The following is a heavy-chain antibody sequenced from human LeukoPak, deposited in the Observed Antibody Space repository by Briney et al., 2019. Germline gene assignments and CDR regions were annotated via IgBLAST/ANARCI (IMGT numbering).Heavy chain of an antibody. Sequence: PGGSLRLSCAASGFTFSSYAMSWVRQAPGKGLEWVSAISGSGGSTYYADSVKGWFTISRDNSKNTLYLQMNSLRAEDTAVYYCAKYSSGWYVQYYFDYWGQGTLVTVSS. V-gene: IGHV3-23*01. CDR2: ISGSGGST. J-gene: IGHJ4*02. CDR1: GFTFSSYA. CDR3: AKYSSGWYVQYYFDY. D-gene: IGHD6-19*01.